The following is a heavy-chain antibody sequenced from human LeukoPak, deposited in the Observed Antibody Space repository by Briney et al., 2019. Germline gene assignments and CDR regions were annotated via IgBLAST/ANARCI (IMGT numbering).Heavy chain of an antibody. Sequence: SETLFLTCAVYGGSFSGYYWSWIRQPPGKGLEWIGEINHSGSTNYNPSLKSRVTISVDTSKNQFSLKLSSVTAADTAVYYCARGRVGVYGSGSYYRYWGQGTLVTVSS. J-gene: IGHJ4*02. V-gene: IGHV4-34*01. CDR2: INHSGST. CDR3: ARGRVGVYGSGSYYRY. D-gene: IGHD3-10*01. CDR1: GGSFSGYY.